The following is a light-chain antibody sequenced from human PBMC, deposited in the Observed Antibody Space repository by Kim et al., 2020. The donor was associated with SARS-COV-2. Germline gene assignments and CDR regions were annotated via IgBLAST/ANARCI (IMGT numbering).Light chain of an antibody. Sequence: PGQSISISCSGSNSYVGRYHSVSWYQLHPGKAPKLLIFDVNSRPSGVSNRFSGSKSGNTASLTISGLQAEDEADYYCSSSTYNTNVVFGTGTKVTVL. CDR3: SSSTYNTNVV. CDR1: NSYVGRYHS. CDR2: DVN. J-gene: IGLJ1*01. V-gene: IGLV2-14*03.